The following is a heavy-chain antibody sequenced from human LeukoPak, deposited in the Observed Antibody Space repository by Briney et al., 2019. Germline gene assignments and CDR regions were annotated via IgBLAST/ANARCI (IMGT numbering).Heavy chain of an antibody. V-gene: IGHV3-7*01. CDR2: IKQDESEK. CDR1: AFTFSSYW. J-gene: IGHJ4*02. D-gene: IGHD1-26*01. Sequence: PGGSLTLSCVASAFTFSSYWMAWVRQDPGKGLEWVANIKQDESEKNYVDSVKARFTISRDNAKTSLFLQMNSLRVEDTAVYYCARDVAGSLDYWGQGTLVTVSS. CDR3: ARDVAGSLDY.